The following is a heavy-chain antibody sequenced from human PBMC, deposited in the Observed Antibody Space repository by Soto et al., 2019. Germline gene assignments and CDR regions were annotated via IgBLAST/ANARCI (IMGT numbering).Heavy chain of an antibody. Sequence: QVQLVESGGGVVQPGRSLRLSCAASGFTFSSYGMHWVRQAPGKGLEWVAVIWYDGSNKYYADSVQGRFTISRDNSKNTLYRQMNSVRAEDTAVYYWEREAIFGVVSDQYYYYGMDVWGQGATVTVSS. CDR2: IWYDGSNK. J-gene: IGHJ6*02. CDR3: EREAIFGVVSDQYYYYGMDV. D-gene: IGHD3-3*01. V-gene: IGHV3-33*01. CDR1: GFTFSSYG.